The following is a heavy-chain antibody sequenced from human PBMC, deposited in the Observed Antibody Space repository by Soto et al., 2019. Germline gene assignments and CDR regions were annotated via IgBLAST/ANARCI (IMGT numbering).Heavy chain of an antibody. J-gene: IGHJ4*02. Sequence: SETLSLTCTVSGGSFSSGGYYWSWIRQLPGKGLEWIGYIYYSGSTYYNPSLKSRFTISLDTSKNQFSLKLSSVTAADTAVYYCARTTSFSGHHGYWGQGTLVTVSS. V-gene: IGHV4-31*03. CDR2: IYYSGST. CDR3: ARTTSFSGHHGY. D-gene: IGHD2-8*02. CDR1: GGSFSSGGYY.